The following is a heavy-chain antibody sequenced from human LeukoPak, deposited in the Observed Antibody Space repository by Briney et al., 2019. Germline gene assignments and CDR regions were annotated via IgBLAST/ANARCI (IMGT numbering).Heavy chain of an antibody. V-gene: IGHV4-61*02. CDR2: IYTSGTT. Sequence: SQTLSLTCTVSGGSISSGSTYWSWIRQPAGKGLEWIGRIYTSGTTNYNPSLESRVTISVDTSKNQLSLKLSSVTAADTGVYYCARDVPAAGTRDYWGQGTMVTVSS. J-gene: IGHJ4*02. CDR3: ARDVPAAGTRDY. CDR1: GGSISSGSTY. D-gene: IGHD6-19*01.